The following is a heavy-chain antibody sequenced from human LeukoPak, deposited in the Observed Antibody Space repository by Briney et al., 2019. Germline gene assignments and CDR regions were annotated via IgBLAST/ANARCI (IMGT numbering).Heavy chain of an antibody. CDR2: IYYSGST. V-gene: IGHV4-61*01. D-gene: IGHD6-19*01. J-gene: IGHJ4*02. Sequence: PSETLSLTCTVSGGSVSSGSYYWSWIRQPPGKGLEWIGNIYYSGSTNYNPALKSRVTISVDTSKNQFSLKLSSVTAADTAVYYCAREQYSSGWYLGGIDYWGQGTLVTVSS. CDR1: GGSVSSGSYY. CDR3: AREQYSSGWYLGGIDY.